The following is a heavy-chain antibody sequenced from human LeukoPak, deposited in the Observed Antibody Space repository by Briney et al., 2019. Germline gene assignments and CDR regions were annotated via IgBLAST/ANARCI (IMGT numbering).Heavy chain of an antibody. CDR2: IIASGGTT. CDR1: GFPFSSYA. J-gene: IGHJ4*02. CDR3: AKGAGGSYGLYYFDY. D-gene: IGHD3-10*01. V-gene: IGHV3-23*01. Sequence: GGSLRLSCAASGFPFSSYAMSWFRQTPGKGLEWVSSIIASGGTTYYADSVKGRFTISRDNSKNTVYLQMHTLRAEDTAVYYCAKGAGGSYGLYYFDYWGQGALVTVSS.